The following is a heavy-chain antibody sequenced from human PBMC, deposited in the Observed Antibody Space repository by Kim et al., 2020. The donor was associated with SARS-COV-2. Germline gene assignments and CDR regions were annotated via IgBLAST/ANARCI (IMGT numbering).Heavy chain of an antibody. CDR2: ISGSGGST. CDR1: GFTFSSYA. Sequence: GGSLRLSCAASGFTFSSYAMSWVRQAPGKGLEWVSAISGSGGSTYYADSVKGRFTISRDNSKNTLYLQMNSLRAEDTAVYYCAKVLTRTVTTVSLYYFDYWGQGTLVTVSS. CDR3: AKVLTRTVTTVSLYYFDY. V-gene: IGHV3-23*01. D-gene: IGHD4-17*01. J-gene: IGHJ4*02.